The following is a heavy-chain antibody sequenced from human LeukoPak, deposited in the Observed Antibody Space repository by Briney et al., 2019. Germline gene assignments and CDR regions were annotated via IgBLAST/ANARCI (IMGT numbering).Heavy chain of an antibody. V-gene: IGHV3-48*02. D-gene: IGHD3-3*01. J-gene: IGHJ4*02. Sequence: GGSLRLSCAASGFTFSSYSMNWVRQAPGKGLEWVSYISSSSTIYYADSVKGRFTISRDNAKNSLYLQMNSLRDEDTAVYYCARALIGYDFWSGVDYWGQGTLVTVSS. CDR2: ISSSSTI. CDR1: GFTFSSYS. CDR3: ARALIGYDFWSGVDY.